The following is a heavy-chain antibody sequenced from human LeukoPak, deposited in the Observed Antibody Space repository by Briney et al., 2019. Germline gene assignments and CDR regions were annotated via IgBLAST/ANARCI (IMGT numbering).Heavy chain of an antibody. Sequence: PSETLSLTCAVSGASISGTDWWSWVRQPPGKGLEWIGEIYHTGSTNYNPSLESRVTTSVDKSKSHFSLKVTSVTAADTAVYYCARKLSQFWGADYWGQGTLVTVSS. D-gene: IGHD3-16*01. V-gene: IGHV4-4*02. CDR2: IYHTGST. CDR1: GASISGTDW. J-gene: IGHJ4*02. CDR3: ARKLSQFWGADY.